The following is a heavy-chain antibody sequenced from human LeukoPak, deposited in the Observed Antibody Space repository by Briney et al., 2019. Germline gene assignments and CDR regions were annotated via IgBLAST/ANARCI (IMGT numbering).Heavy chain of an antibody. CDR1: GGSFSGYY. CDR3: ARDLSFRFDP. V-gene: IGHV4-34*01. Sequence: PSETLSLTCAVYGGSFSGYYWSWIRQPPGKGLEWIGEINHSGSTNYNPSLKSRVTMSVDMSKNQFSLKLSSVTAADTAVYYCARDLSFRFDPWGQGTLVTVSS. D-gene: IGHD3-16*01. J-gene: IGHJ5*02. CDR2: INHSGST.